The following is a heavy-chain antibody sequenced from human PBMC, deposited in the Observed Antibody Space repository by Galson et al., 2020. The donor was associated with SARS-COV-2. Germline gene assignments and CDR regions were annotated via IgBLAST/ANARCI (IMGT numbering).Heavy chain of an antibody. D-gene: IGHD2-21*02. Sequence: GGSLRLPCAASGFTFSSYAMHWVRQAPGKGLERVAVISLYGSNKYYADSVKGRFTISRDNSKNTLYLQVNSLRAEDTALYYCARDPGVLVTGNFDYWGQGTLVTVSS. V-gene: IGHV3-30-3*01. J-gene: IGHJ4*02. CDR2: ISLYGSNK. CDR1: GFTFSSYA. CDR3: ARDPGVLVTGNFDY.